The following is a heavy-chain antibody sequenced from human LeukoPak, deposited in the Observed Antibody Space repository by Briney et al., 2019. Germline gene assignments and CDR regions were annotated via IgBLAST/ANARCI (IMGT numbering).Heavy chain of an antibody. CDR2: ISGSGGST. J-gene: IGHJ4*02. D-gene: IGHD5-24*01. CDR1: GFTFSSYA. CDR3: AGTYGRDGYNFFDY. Sequence: GGSLRLSCAASGFTFSSYAMSWVRQAPGKGLEWVSAISGSGGSTYYADSVKGRFTISRDNSKNTLYLQMNSLRAEDTAVYYCAGTYGRDGYNFFDYWGQGTLVTVSS. V-gene: IGHV3-23*01.